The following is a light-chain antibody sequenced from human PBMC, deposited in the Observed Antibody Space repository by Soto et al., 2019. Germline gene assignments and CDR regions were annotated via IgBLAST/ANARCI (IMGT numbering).Light chain of an antibody. V-gene: IGKV1-9*01. Sequence: DIQLTQSPSFLSASVGDRVTITCRASQGISSYLAWYQQKPGKAPKLLIYAASTLQSGVPSRFSGSGSGTEFTLTISSLQPEDFATYYCQQLKSYPLTFGGGANVEI. CDR2: AAS. J-gene: IGKJ4*01. CDR3: QQLKSYPLT. CDR1: QGISSY.